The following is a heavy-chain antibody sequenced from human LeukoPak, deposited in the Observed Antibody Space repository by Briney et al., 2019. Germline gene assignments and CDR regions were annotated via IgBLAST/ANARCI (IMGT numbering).Heavy chain of an antibody. D-gene: IGHD3-3*01. Sequence: ASVKVSCKASGYTFTAYYMHWVRQAPGQGLEWMGCINPNSGGTTYAQKFQGRVTMTRDTSISTAYMELSRLRSDDTAVYYCARIRYDFWSGYSFFDYWGQGTLVTVSS. CDR1: GYTFTAYY. V-gene: IGHV1-2*02. J-gene: IGHJ4*02. CDR2: INPNSGGT. CDR3: ARIRYDFWSGYSFFDY.